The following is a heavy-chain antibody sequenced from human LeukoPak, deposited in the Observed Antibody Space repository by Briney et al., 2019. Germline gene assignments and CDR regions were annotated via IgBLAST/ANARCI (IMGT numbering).Heavy chain of an antibody. CDR2: ISSSGSTI. V-gene: IGHV3-48*03. Sequence: GGSLRLSCAASGFTFSSYEMNWVRQAPGKGLEWVSYISSSGSTIYYADSVKGRFTISRDNSKNTLYLQMNSLRAEDTAVYYCARPGAGYSPDAFDIWGQGTMVTVSS. D-gene: IGHD3-9*01. CDR3: ARPGAGYSPDAFDI. CDR1: GFTFSSYE. J-gene: IGHJ3*02.